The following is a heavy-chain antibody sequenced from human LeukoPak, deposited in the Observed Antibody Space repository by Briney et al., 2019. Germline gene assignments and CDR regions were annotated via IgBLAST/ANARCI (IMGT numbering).Heavy chain of an antibody. Sequence: SVKVSCKASGGTFISYAISWVRQAPGQGLEWMGRIIPIFGTANYAQKFQGRVTITTDESTSTAYMELSSLRSEDTAVYYCARDSFRVYDSSGYYWEYFDYWGQGTLVTVSS. J-gene: IGHJ4*02. CDR3: ARDSFRVYDSSGYYWEYFDY. CDR1: GGTFISYA. V-gene: IGHV1-69*05. CDR2: IIPIFGTA. D-gene: IGHD3-22*01.